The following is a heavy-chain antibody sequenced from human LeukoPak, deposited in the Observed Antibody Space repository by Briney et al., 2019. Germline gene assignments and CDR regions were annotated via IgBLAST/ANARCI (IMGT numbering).Heavy chain of an antibody. J-gene: IGHJ5*02. CDR1: GGTFGSYA. V-gene: IGHV1-69*13. D-gene: IGHD6-13*01. Sequence: SVKVSCKASGGTFGSYAISWVRQAPGQGLEWMGGIIPIFGTANYAQKFQGRVTITADESTSTAYMELSSLRSEDTAVYYCAREARIAAAGPPDWFDPWGQGTLVTVSS. CDR3: AREARIAAAGPPDWFDP. CDR2: IIPIFGTA.